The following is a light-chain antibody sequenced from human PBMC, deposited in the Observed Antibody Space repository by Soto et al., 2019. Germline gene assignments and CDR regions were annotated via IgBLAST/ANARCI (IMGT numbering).Light chain of an antibody. V-gene: IGKV3-15*01. CDR3: HQYNNWPWT. J-gene: IGKJ1*01. CDR2: GAS. CDR1: QSVSSSF. Sequence: EIVLTPSPGTLSLSPVERATLSCRASQSVSSSFLAWYQQKVGQAPRLLIYGASSRATGIPVRFSGSGSETEFTLTIRSLQSEDSALYYCHQYNNWPWTFGQGTKVDIK.